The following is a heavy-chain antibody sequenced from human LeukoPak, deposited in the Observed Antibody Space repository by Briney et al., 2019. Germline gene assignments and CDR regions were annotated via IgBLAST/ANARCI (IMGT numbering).Heavy chain of an antibody. CDR2: IIPIFGTA. Sequence: GASVKVSCKASGGTFSSYAISLVRQAPGQGLEWMGGIIPIFGTANYAQKFQGRVTITTDESTSTAYMELSSLRSEDTAVYYCARVRGCSSTSCYTNWFDPWGQGTLVTVSS. J-gene: IGHJ5*02. CDR3: ARVRGCSSTSCYTNWFDP. V-gene: IGHV1-69*05. CDR1: GGTFSSYA. D-gene: IGHD2-2*02.